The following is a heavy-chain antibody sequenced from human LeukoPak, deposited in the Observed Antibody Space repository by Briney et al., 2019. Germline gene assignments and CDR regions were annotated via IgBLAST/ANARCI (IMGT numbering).Heavy chain of an antibody. D-gene: IGHD5-12*01. J-gene: IGHJ4*02. CDR3: ARAPGGSDYDLYLDY. CDR1: GFTLNTSS. CDR2: IDGTGSSI. V-gene: IGHV3-48*04. Sequence: GGSLRLSCAASGFTLNTSSMNWVRQAPGRGLEWVSYIDGTGSSIYYADSVKGRFTISRDNAKNTLYLQMNSLRVEDTAVYYCARAPGGSDYDLYLDYWGQGTLVTVSS.